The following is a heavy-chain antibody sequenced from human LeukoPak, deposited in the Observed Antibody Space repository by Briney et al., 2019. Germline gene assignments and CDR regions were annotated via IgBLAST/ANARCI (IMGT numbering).Heavy chain of an antibody. D-gene: IGHD3-16*01. V-gene: IGHV3-7*01. CDR1: GFTFSSYW. Sequence: GGSLRLSCAASGFTFSSYWMSWFRQIPGKGLEWLGNIKTDGSEKYYLDSVRGRFTISRDNAKNSLFLQMNSLRGEDTAVYYCVRDYVRGTYDPDYWGQGTLVTVTS. CDR3: VRDYVRGTYDPDY. J-gene: IGHJ4*02. CDR2: IKTDGSEK.